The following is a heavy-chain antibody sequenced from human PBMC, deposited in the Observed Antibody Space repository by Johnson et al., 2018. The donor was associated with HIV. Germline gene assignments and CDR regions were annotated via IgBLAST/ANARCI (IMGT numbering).Heavy chain of an antibody. CDR1: GFTFSNYD. CDR3: AREGGGYDGKGAFDI. D-gene: IGHD5-12*01. Sequence: MLLVESGGGVVRPGGSLRLSCAASGFTFSNYDMHWVRQATGKGLDWVSAIGTAGDTYYPGSVKGRFTISRENAKNTLYLQMNSLRAEDTAVYYCAREGGGYDGKGAFDIWGQGTMVTVSS. J-gene: IGHJ3*02. V-gene: IGHV3-13*01. CDR2: IGTAGDT.